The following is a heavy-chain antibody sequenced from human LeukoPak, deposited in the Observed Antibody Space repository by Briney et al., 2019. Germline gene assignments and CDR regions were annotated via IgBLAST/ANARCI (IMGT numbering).Heavy chain of an antibody. D-gene: IGHD3-22*01. J-gene: IGHJ6*02. CDR1: GGSFSGYY. Sequence: PSETLSLTCAVYGGSFSGYYWSWIRQPPGKGLEWIGEINHSGSTNYNPSLKSRVTISVDTSKDQFSLKLSSVTAADTAVYYCARHSTYYYDSSGYYPKYYYGMDVWGQGTTVTVSS. CDR2: INHSGST. CDR3: ARHSTYYYDSSGYYPKYYYGMDV. V-gene: IGHV4-34*01.